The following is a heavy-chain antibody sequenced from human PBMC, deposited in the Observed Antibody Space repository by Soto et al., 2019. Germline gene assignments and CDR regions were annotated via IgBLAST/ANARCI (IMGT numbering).Heavy chain of an antibody. V-gene: IGHV3-30-3*01. J-gene: IGHJ6*02. CDR3: ARVIAAEYYGMDV. CDR2: ISYDGSNK. Sequence: QVQLVESGGGVVQPGRSLRLSCAASGFTFSSYAMHWVRQAPGKGLEWVAVISYDGSNKYYADSVKGRFTISRDNSKNTLYMRMNSLRAEDTAVYYCARVIAAEYYGMDVWGQGTTVTVSS. D-gene: IGHD6-13*01. CDR1: GFTFSSYA.